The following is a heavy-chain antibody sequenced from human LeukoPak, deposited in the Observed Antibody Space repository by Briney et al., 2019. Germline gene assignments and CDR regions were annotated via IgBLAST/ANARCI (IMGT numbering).Heavy chain of an antibody. J-gene: IGHJ2*01. V-gene: IGHV3-7*01. D-gene: IGHD3-22*01. Sequence: GGSLTLSCAASGFTFSNYWMSWVRQAPGKGLEWLANINQDVSEMYYVDSVKGRFTISRDNGKNSPYLQINSLRADDTAVYYCARDQGSMIVRRTTHWYFDLWGRGTLVTVSS. CDR2: INQDVSEM. CDR1: GFTFSNYW. CDR3: ARDQGSMIVRRTTHWYFDL.